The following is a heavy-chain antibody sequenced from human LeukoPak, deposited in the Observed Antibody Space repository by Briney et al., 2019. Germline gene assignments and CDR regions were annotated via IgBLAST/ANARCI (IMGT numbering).Heavy chain of an antibody. J-gene: IGHJ4*02. D-gene: IGHD6-19*01. CDR2: ISSSSSYI. V-gene: IGHV3-21*01. CDR3: ARDKNGYSSGWYPDY. Sequence: GGSLRLSCAASGFTFSSYSMNWVRQAPGKGLEWVSSISSSSSYIYYADSVKGRFTISRDNAKNSLYLQMNSLRAEDTAVYYCARDKNGYSSGWYPDYWGQGTLVTVSS. CDR1: GFTFSSYS.